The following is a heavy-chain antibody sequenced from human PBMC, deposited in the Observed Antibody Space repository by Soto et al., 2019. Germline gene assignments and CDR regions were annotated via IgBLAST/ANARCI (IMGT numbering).Heavy chain of an antibody. Sequence: GGSLRLSCAASGFNFNNYSMNWVRQAPGKGLEWVSSISSSSVYFYYAVSVRGRFTISRDNGKNSLYLEMNSLRAEDTAVYYCARGKNDLDYWRQGTLVTVSS. CDR1: GFNFNNYS. CDR2: ISSSSVYF. J-gene: IGHJ4*02. V-gene: IGHV3-21*01. CDR3: ARGKNDLDY. D-gene: IGHD3-16*01.